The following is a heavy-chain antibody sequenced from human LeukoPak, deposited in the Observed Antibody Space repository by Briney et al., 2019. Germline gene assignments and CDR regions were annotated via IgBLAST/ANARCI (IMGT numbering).Heavy chain of an antibody. CDR1: GYSISSGYY. J-gene: IGHJ5*02. V-gene: IGHV4-38-2*02. Sequence: PSETLSLTCTVSGYSISSGYYWGWTRQPPGKGLEWIGSIYHSGSTYYNPSLKSRVTISVDTSKNQFSLKLSSVTAADTAVYYCARVKGRLSWFDPWGQGTLVTVSS. CDR3: ARVKGRLSWFDP. CDR2: IYHSGST.